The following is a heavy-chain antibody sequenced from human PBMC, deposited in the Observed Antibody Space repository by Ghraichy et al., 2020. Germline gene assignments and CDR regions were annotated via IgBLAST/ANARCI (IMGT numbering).Heavy chain of an antibody. CDR1: GFTFDDYA. CDR3: AKDLRGAFDI. J-gene: IGHJ3*02. CDR2: ISWNSGSI. Sequence: LSLTCAASGFTFDDYAMHWVRQAPGKGLEWVSGISWNSGSIGYADSVKGRFTISRDNAKNSLYLQMNSLRAEDTALYYCAKDLRGAFDIWGQGTMVTVSS. V-gene: IGHV3-9*01.